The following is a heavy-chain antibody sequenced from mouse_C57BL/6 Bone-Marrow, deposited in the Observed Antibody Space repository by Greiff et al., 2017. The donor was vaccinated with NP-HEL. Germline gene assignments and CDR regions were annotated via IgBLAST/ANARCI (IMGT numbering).Heavy chain of an antibody. V-gene: IGHV14-4*01. Sequence: EVMLVESGAELVRPGASVKLSCTASGFNIKDDYMHWVKQRPEQGLEWIGWIDPENGDTEYASKFQGKATITADTSSNTAYLQLSSLTSEDTAVYYCTLLRYFDYWGQGTTLTVSS. D-gene: IGHD1-1*01. CDR1: GFNIKDDY. J-gene: IGHJ2*01. CDR3: TLLRYFDY. CDR2: IDPENGDT.